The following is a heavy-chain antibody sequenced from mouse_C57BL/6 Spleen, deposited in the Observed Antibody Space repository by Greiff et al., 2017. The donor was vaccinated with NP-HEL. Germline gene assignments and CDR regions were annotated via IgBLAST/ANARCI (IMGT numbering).Heavy chain of an antibody. CDR1: GYTFTDYN. J-gene: IGHJ1*03. D-gene: IGHD2-4*01. V-gene: IGHV1-22*01. CDR3: ARKRDDYDDWYFDV. Sequence: VQLQQSGPELVKPGASVKMSCKASGYTFTDYNMHWVKQSHGKSLEWIGDINPNNGGTSYNQKFKGKATLTVNKSSSTAYMELRSLTSEDSAVYYCARKRDDYDDWYFDVWGTGTTVTVSS. CDR2: INPNNGGT.